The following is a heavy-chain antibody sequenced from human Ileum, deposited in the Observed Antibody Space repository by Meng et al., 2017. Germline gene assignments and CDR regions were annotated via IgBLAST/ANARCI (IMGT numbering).Heavy chain of an antibody. CDR1: GASISSHY. J-gene: IGHJ5*02. V-gene: IGHV4-59*08. D-gene: IGHD3-22*01. CDR2: IYYRGGA. CDR3: ARLLDSSDWGWFDP. Sequence: QVQLQESGPGLVKPAETLARTCSVSGASISSHYWTWIRQPPGKGLEYIGYIYYRGGASYNPSLRSRVTMSVDTSKNQSSLNLSSVTAADTAVYYCARLLDSSDWGWFDPWGQGTLVTVSS.